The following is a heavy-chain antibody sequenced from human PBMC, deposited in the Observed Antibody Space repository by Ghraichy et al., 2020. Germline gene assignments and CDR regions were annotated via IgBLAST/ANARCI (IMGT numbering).Heavy chain of an antibody. D-gene: IGHD6-19*01. CDR2: IIPILGIA. J-gene: IGHJ5*02. CDR3: ARGGAVAGSNWFDP. V-gene: IGHV1-69*02. Sequence: KVSCKASGGTFSSYTISWVRQAPGQGLEWMGRIIPILGIANYAQKFQGRVTITADKSTSTAYMELSSLRSEDTAVYYCARGGAVAGSNWFDPWGQGTLVTVSS. CDR1: GGTFSSYT.